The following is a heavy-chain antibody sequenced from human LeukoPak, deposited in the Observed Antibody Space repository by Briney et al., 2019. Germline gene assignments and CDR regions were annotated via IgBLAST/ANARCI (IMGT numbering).Heavy chain of an antibody. CDR1: GGTFSSYA. CDR2: IIPIFGIA. Sequence: ASVKVSCKASGGTFSSYAISWVRQAPGQGLEWMGRIIPIFGIANYAQKFQGRVTITADKSTSTAYVELSSLRSEDTAVYYCARAAQQLVHIFDYWGQGTLVTVSS. J-gene: IGHJ4*02. V-gene: IGHV1-69*04. D-gene: IGHD6-13*01. CDR3: ARAAQQLVHIFDY.